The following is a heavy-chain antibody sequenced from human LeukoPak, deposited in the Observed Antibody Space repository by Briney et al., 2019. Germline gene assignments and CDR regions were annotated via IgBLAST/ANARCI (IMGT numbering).Heavy chain of an antibody. J-gene: IGHJ4*02. CDR3: ATVIRITMGRVVTARRTQAFDF. CDR1: GFTFSSYA. CDR2: ISYDGSTK. D-gene: IGHD3-10*01. V-gene: IGHV3-30-3*02. Sequence: PGGTLRLSCAASGFTFSSYAMHWVRQAPGKGLEWVAVISYDGSTKYYAASVKGRFTISRDNSKNTLYRQMNILRSEDTAVYYCATVIRITMGRVVTARRTQAFDFWGQGTLVTVSS.